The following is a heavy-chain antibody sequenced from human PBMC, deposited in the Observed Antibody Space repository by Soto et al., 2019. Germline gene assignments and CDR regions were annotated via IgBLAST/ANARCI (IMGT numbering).Heavy chain of an antibody. Sequence: DTLSLTCTVSGGSISSYYWSWIRQPPGKGLEWIGYIYYSGSTNYNPSLKSRVTISVETSKNQFSLKLSSVTAADTAVYYCARVGGDCSSTSCYYYYGMDVWGQGTTVTVSS. J-gene: IGHJ6*02. D-gene: IGHD2-2*01. CDR3: ARVGGDCSSTSCYYYYGMDV. V-gene: IGHV4-59*01. CDR2: IYYSGST. CDR1: GGSISSYY.